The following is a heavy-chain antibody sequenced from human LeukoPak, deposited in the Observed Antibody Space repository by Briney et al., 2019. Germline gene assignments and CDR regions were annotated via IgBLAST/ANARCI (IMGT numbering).Heavy chain of an antibody. Sequence: ASVKVSCKASGYTFTGYYMHWARQAPGQGLEWMGWINPNSGGTNYAQKFQGRVTMTRDTSISTAYMELSRLRSDDTAVYYCARGPAFWSSYSHFDYWGQGTLVTVSS. V-gene: IGHV1-2*02. CDR2: INPNSGGT. CDR1: GYTFTGYY. CDR3: ARGPAFWSSYSHFDY. D-gene: IGHD3-3*01. J-gene: IGHJ4*02.